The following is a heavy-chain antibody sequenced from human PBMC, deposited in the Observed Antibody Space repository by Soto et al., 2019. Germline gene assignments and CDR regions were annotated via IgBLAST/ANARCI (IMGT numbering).Heavy chain of an antibody. Sequence: PSHPHSFTGSICGFNFSISSAACTLLRQSPSRGLEWLGRTYYRSTWSNDYAGSVKSRITINPDTFENQFSLQLYSVTPEDTAVYYCAGVSSFRGMDVWGQGTSVIVSS. CDR2: TYYRSTWSN. D-gene: IGHD3-16*01. J-gene: IGHJ6*02. CDR3: AGVSSFRGMDV. CDR1: GFNFSISSAA. V-gene: IGHV6-1*01.